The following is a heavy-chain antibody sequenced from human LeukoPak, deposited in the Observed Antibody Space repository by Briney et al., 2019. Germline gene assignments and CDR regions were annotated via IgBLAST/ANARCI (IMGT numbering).Heavy chain of an antibody. V-gene: IGHV1-8*03. Sequence: GASVKVSCKASGYTFTSYDINWVRQATRQGLEWMGWMSANSGNTGYAQKFQGRVTITRNTSISTAYMELSSLRSEDTAVYYCARGRYREGRYSYGVRRYYFDYWGQGTLVTVSS. CDR2: MSANSGNT. D-gene: IGHD5-18*01. J-gene: IGHJ4*02. CDR3: ARGRYREGRYSYGVRRYYFDY. CDR1: GYTFTSYD.